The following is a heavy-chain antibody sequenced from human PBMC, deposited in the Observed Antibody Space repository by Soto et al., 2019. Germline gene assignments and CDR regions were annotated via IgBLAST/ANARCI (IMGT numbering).Heavy chain of an antibody. CDR1: GGSISSGGYY. V-gene: IGHV4-31*03. D-gene: IGHD4-17*01. CDR3: ARAYGDYLCPDY. Sequence: SETLSLTCTVSGGSISSGGYYWSWIRQHPGKGLEWIGYIYYSGSTYYNPSLKSRVTISVDTSKNQFSLKLSSVTAADTAVYYCARAYGDYLCPDYWGQGTLVTVSS. CDR2: IYYSGST. J-gene: IGHJ4*02.